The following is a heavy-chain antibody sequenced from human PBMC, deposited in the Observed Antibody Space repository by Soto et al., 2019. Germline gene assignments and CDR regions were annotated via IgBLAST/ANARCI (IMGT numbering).Heavy chain of an antibody. CDR3: ARGRGDYVMLSYYYYGMDV. J-gene: IGHJ6*02. Sequence: EVQLVESGGGLVKPGGSLRLSCAASGFTFSSYSMNWVRQAPGKGLEWVSSISSSSSYIYYADSVKGRFTISRDNAKNSLYLQMNSLRAEDTAVYYCARGRGDYVMLSYYYYGMDVWGQGTTVTVSS. D-gene: IGHD4-17*01. V-gene: IGHV3-21*01. CDR1: GFTFSSYS. CDR2: ISSSSSYI.